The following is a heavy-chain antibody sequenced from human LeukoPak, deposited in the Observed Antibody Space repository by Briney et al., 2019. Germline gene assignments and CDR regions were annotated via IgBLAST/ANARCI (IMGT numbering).Heavy chain of an antibody. CDR2: IYTSGST. V-gene: IGHV4-4*07. Sequence: SETLSLTCTVSGGSISSYYWSWIRQPAGKGPDWIGRIYTSGSTNYNPSLKSRVTMSVDTSKNQFSLKLSSVTAADTAVYYCARDSSHYCTGGRCYSEYFQNWGQGTLVTVSS. CDR3: ARDSSHYCTGGRCYSEYFQN. D-gene: IGHD2-15*01. J-gene: IGHJ1*01. CDR1: GGSISSYY.